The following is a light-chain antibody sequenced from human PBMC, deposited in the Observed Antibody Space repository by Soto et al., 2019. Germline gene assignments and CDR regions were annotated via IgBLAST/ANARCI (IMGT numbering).Light chain of an antibody. CDR1: IIDFGGYNL. Sequence: QSVLTQPASVSGSPGESIIISCSGGIIDFGGYNLVSLYQHHPDKAPKVIIYEGTKRPSGVSTRFSGSKSGNTASLTISGLQAEDEADYCCSYAGGRTYVFGSGTKVTVL. CDR2: EGT. V-gene: IGLV2-23*01. CDR3: CSYAGGRTYV. J-gene: IGLJ1*01.